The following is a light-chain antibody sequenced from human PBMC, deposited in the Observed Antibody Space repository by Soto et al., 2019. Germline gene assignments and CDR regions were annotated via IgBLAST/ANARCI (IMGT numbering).Light chain of an antibody. Sequence: QSVLTQPASVSGSPGQSITISCTGSSSDIGAYNYVSWYQQHPGKAPKLMIYDVTNRPSGLSNRFSGSKSGSTASLTISGLQADDEADYSCSSYTSSCIRVFGGVTQLTVL. CDR2: DVT. CDR3: SSYTSSCIRV. J-gene: IGLJ3*02. V-gene: IGLV2-14*01. CDR1: SSDIGAYNY.